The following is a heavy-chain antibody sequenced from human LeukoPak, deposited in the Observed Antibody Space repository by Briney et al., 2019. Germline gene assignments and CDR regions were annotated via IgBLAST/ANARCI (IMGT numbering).Heavy chain of an antibody. V-gene: IGHV1-2*06. Sequence: DSVTVSCKASGYIFTVFSIHWVRHVAGQGLEWMGRVVPDSGGTSYAQKFRGRVSMTRDTSITTAYMELSGLRSDDTATYYCGTGAWTGCWYDALDVWGQGTIVTVSS. D-gene: IGHD3/OR15-3a*01. CDR2: VVPDSGGT. CDR3: GTGAWTGCWYDALDV. CDR1: GYIFTVFS. J-gene: IGHJ3*01.